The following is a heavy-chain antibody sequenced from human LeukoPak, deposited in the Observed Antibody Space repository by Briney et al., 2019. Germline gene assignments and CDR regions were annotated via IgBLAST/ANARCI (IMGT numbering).Heavy chain of an antibody. CDR3: ARVGSAWSYFDY. J-gene: IGHJ4*02. D-gene: IGHD6-19*01. Sequence: GGSLRLSCAASGFTFSNYDMHWVRQAPGKGLEWVAVIFYDGSNKYSADSVKGRFTISRDNSENTLFLQMNSLRAEDTAAYYCARVGSAWSYFDYWGQGTLVTVSS. CDR2: IFYDGSNK. V-gene: IGHV3-33*01. CDR1: GFTFSNYD.